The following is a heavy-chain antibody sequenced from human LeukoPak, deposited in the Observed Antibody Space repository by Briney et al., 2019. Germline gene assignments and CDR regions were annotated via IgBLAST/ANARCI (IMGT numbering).Heavy chain of an antibody. CDR2: VYYRGAT. V-gene: IGHV4-59*01. Sequence: SETLSLTCTVSGDSITSYYWNWIRQPPGKGLEWIGYVYYRGATNYNPSLRTRVTTSIDTSKKQFSLKLSSVTAADTAVYFCAGVFSGRRPFELWGKGTLVTVSS. J-gene: IGHJ4*02. CDR3: AGVFSGRRPFEL. D-gene: IGHD3-10*01. CDR1: GDSITSYY.